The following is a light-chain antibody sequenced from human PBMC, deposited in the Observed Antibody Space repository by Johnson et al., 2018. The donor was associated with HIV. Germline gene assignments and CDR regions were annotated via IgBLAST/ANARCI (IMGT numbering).Light chain of an antibody. CDR1: SSNIGNNY. CDR2: DNN. CDR3: GTWDSSLSAGV. Sequence: QSVLTQPPSVSAAPGQKVNISCSGSSSNIGNNYVSWYQQLPGTAPKLLIYDNNKRPSGIPDRFSGSKSGTSATLGITGLRTGDEADYYCGTWDSSLSAGVFGTGTKVTVL. J-gene: IGLJ1*01. V-gene: IGLV1-51*01.